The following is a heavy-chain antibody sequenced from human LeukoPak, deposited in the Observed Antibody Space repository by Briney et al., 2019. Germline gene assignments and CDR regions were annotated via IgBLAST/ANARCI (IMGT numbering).Heavy chain of an antibody. J-gene: IGHJ4*02. CDR3: AVRNDYSNYANQRRDY. V-gene: IGHV4-39*01. CDR2: IYYSGST. Sequence: SETLSLTCTVSGGSISSSSYYWGWIRQPPGKGLEWIGRIYYSGSTYYNPSPKSRFTISVNTSKNQFSLKLSSVTAADTAVYYCAVRNDYSNYANQRRDYWGQGTLVTVSS. D-gene: IGHD4-11*01. CDR1: GGSISSSSYY.